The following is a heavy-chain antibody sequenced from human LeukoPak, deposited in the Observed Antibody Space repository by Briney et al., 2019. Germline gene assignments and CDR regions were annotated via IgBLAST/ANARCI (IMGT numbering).Heavy chain of an antibody. V-gene: IGHV1-18*01. CDR2: ISTDNGNT. D-gene: IGHD3-10*01. CDR3: ARDQRFGELTYFDY. Sequence: ASVKVSCKASGGTFSSYAISWVRQAPGQGLEWMGWISTDNGNTNYAQKLQGRVTMTTDTSTSTAYMELRSLRSDDTAIYYCARDQRFGELTYFDYWGQGTLVTVSS. J-gene: IGHJ4*02. CDR1: GGTFSSYA.